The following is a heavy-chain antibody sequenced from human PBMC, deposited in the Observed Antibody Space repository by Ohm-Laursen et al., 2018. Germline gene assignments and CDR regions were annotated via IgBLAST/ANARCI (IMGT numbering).Heavy chain of an antibody. Sequence: SLRLSCAASGFTFSSYGMHWVRQTPGKGLEWLSYISPSGTPIHYADSVKGRFTISRDNAKNSLYLQMNRLRAEDTAVYFCARGGFLELLWGQGTLVSVSS. CDR2: ISPSGTPI. V-gene: IGHV3-48*03. J-gene: IGHJ4*02. CDR3: ARGGFLELL. CDR1: GFTFSSYG. D-gene: IGHD3-3*01.